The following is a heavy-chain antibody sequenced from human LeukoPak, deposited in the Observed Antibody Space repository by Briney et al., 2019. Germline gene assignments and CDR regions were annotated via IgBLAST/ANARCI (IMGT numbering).Heavy chain of an antibody. D-gene: IGHD4-23*01. CDR2: IYTSGST. J-gene: IGHJ4*02. Sequence: SETLSLTCTVSGGSISSGSYYWSWIRQPAGKGLEWIGRIYTSGSTNYNPSLKSRVTISVDTSKNQFSLKLSSVTAADTAVYYCARGVNDNSPKRNRKRGFDYWGQGTLVTVSS. CDR1: GGSISSGSYY. V-gene: IGHV4-61*02. CDR3: ARGVNDNSPKRNRKRGFDY.